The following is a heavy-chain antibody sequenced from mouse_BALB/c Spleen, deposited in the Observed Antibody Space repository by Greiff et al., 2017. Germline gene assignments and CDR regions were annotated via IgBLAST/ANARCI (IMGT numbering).Heavy chain of an antibody. V-gene: IGHV5-6-5*01. D-gene: IGHD1-1*01. CDR2: ISSGGST. Sequence: EVKLMESGGGLVKPGGSLKLSCAASGFTFSSYAMSWVRQSPEKRLEWVAEISSGGSTYYPDSVKGRFTISRDNARNILYLQMSSLRSEDTAMYYCAREVITTVVAPFDYWGQGTTLTVSS. J-gene: IGHJ2*01. CDR3: AREVITTVVAPFDY. CDR1: GFTFSSYA.